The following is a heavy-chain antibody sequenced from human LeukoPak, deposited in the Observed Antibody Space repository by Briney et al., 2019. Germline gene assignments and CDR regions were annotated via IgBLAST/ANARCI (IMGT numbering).Heavy chain of an antibody. Sequence: GESLKISCKGSGYSFTSYWIAWVRQMPGKGLEWMGIIYPGDSDTRYSPSFQGQVTISADKSISTAYLQWSSLKASDTAMYYCARKVRGGSYRRVYAFDIWGQGTMVTVSS. J-gene: IGHJ3*02. CDR1: GYSFTSYW. V-gene: IGHV5-51*01. CDR3: ARKVRGGSYRRVYAFDI. CDR2: IYPGDSDT. D-gene: IGHD1-26*01.